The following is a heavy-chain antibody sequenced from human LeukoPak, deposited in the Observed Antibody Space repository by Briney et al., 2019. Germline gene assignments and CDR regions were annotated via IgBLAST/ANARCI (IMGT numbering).Heavy chain of an antibody. J-gene: IGHJ4*02. Sequence: GGSLRLSCAASGFTFSSYGMHWVRQAPGKGLEGVAFIRYDGSNKYYADSVKGRFTISRDNSKKTLYLQMNSLRAEDTAVYYCARPTYSSGWYRAYWGQGTLVTVSS. V-gene: IGHV3-30*02. CDR1: GFTFSSYG. CDR3: ARPTYSSGWYRAY. CDR2: IRYDGSNK. D-gene: IGHD6-19*01.